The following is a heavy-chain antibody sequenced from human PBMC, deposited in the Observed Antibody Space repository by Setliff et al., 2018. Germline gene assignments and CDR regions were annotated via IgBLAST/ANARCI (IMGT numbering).Heavy chain of an antibody. J-gene: IGHJ4*02. D-gene: IGHD2-15*01. CDR1: GFNLNLYN. Sequence: GGSLRLSCAASGFNLNLYNMNWVRQAPGKGLEWVSYIISNSLTIHYADSVRGRFTISRDNARNSLYLQMNNLRAEDTAVYYCARDEVNCSGTKCYSGFDSWGQGTLVTSPQ. CDR2: IISNSLTI. V-gene: IGHV3-48*01. CDR3: ARDEVNCSGTKCYSGFDS.